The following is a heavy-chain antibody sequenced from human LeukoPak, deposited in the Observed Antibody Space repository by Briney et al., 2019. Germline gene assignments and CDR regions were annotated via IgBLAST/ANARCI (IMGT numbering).Heavy chain of an antibody. D-gene: IGHD2-2*02. J-gene: IGHJ4*02. CDR3: AKDVHVVVPAAITAGFDY. Sequence: TGGSLRLSCAASGFTFSSYAMSWVRQAPGKGLERVSAISGSGGSTYYADSVKGRFTISRDNSKNTLYLQMNSLRAEDTAVYYCAKDVHVVVPAAITAGFDYWGQGTLVTVSS. CDR2: ISGSGGST. V-gene: IGHV3-23*01. CDR1: GFTFSSYA.